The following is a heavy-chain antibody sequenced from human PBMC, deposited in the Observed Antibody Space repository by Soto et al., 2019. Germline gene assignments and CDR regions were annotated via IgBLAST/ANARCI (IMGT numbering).Heavy chain of an antibody. J-gene: IGHJ3*02. Sequence: PGGSLRLSCAASGFTFSSYGMHWVRQAPGKGLEWVAVISYDGSNKYYADSVKGRFTISRDNSKNTLYLQMNSLRAEDTAVYYCAKTGGSSRWDDAFDIWGQGTMVTVSS. CDR3: AKTGGSSRWDDAFDI. D-gene: IGHD6-19*01. CDR2: ISYDGSNK. CDR1: GFTFSSYG. V-gene: IGHV3-30*18.